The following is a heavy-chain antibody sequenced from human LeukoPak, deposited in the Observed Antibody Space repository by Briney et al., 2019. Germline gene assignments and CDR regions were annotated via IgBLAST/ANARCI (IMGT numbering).Heavy chain of an antibody. Sequence: PSETLSLTCTVSGGSIDTYYWNWIRQPPGKGLEWIGYVFHTGSTNYNPSLKSRVTISVDTSKNQFSLKLSSVTAADTAVYYCARLVPRYGSGSQSDYWGQGTLVTVSS. CDR3: ARLVPRYGSGSQSDY. CDR1: GGSIDTYY. CDR2: VFHTGST. D-gene: IGHD3-10*01. J-gene: IGHJ4*02. V-gene: IGHV4-59*12.